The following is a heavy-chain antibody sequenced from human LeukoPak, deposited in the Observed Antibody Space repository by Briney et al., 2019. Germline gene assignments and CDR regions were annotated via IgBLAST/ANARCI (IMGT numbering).Heavy chain of an antibody. CDR2: ITSSGSMM. J-gene: IGHJ4*02. Sequence: GGSLRLSCAAPGLIFSGYYMGWIRQAPGKGLEWVSYITSSGSMMYYADSVKGRFTISRDNAKNSLYVQMDGLRAEDTAIYYCARVRGYCSSTSCYPYYFDYWGQGTLVTVSS. V-gene: IGHV3-11*01. CDR3: ARVRGYCSSTSCYPYYFDY. CDR1: GLIFSGYY. D-gene: IGHD2-2*01.